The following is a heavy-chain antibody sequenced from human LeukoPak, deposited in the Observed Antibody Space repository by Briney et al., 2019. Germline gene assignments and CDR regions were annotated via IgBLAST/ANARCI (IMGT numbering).Heavy chain of an antibody. CDR3: ARVLTIGGMRFDS. J-gene: IGHJ4*02. CDR1: SGSISSGTHY. V-gene: IGHV4-31*01. D-gene: IGHD3-10*01. CDR2: IFHSGST. Sequence: SETLSLTCNVSSGSISSGTHYWSWVRQRPGKGLEWIGHIFHSGSTYYNPSLQSQSIISIDTSKNQFSLNLNSVTAADTAVYYCARVLTIGGMRFDSWGQGTLVTVSS.